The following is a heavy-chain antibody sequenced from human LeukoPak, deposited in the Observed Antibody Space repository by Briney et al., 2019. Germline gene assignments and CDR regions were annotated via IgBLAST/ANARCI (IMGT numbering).Heavy chain of an antibody. CDR1: DGSISSYY. CDR2: IYYSGST. V-gene: IGHV4-59*12. D-gene: IGHD3-9*01. Sequence: SETLSLTCTVSDGSISSYYWSWIRQPPGKGLEWIGYIYYSGSTYYNPSLKSRVTISVDTSKNQFSLKLSSVTAADTAVYYCAREDDILRSTRASPIDYWGQGTLVTVSS. CDR3: AREDDILRSTRASPIDY. J-gene: IGHJ4*02.